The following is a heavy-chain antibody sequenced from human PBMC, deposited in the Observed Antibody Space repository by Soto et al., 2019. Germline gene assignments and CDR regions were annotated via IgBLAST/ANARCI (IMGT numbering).Heavy chain of an antibody. CDR3: ARPYYDSSGYRRALGY. V-gene: IGHV3-7*03. J-gene: IGHJ4*02. CDR1: GFTFSSYW. Sequence: GGSLRLSCAASGFTFSSYWMNWVRQAPGKGLEWVANIKQDGSEKYYVDSVKGRFTISRDNAKNSLYLQMNSLRAEDTAAYYCARPYYDSSGYRRALGYWGQGTLVTVSS. D-gene: IGHD3-22*01. CDR2: IKQDGSEK.